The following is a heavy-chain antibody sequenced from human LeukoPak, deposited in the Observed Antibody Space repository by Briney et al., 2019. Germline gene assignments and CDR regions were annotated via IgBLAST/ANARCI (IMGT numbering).Heavy chain of an antibody. CDR2: IKEDGSEK. Sequence: GGSLRLSCAAAGFTFSNYWRGWVRQPPGRGLQWVANIKEDGSEKYYVDSVKGRFTISRDNSKNTLYLQMNSLRAEDTAVYYCARDGGIYSGSYWVDYWGQGTLVTVSP. CDR1: GFTFSNYW. J-gene: IGHJ4*02. CDR3: ARDGGIYSGSYWVDY. D-gene: IGHD1-26*01. V-gene: IGHV3-7*01.